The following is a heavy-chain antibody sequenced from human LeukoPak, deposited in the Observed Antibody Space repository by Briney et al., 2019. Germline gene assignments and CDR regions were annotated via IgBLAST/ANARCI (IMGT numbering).Heavy chain of an antibody. V-gene: IGHV3-33*01. CDR3: ARLPGPDGDWFDP. CDR1: GFTFSSYG. J-gene: IGHJ5*02. D-gene: IGHD1-14*01. CDR2: IWYDGSNK. Sequence: PGGSLRLSCAAAGFTFSSYGMHWVSQAPGKGLEWVAVIWYDGSNKYYADSVKGRFTISRDNSKNTLYLQMNSLRAEDTAVYYCARLPGPDGDWFDPWGQGNLVTVSS.